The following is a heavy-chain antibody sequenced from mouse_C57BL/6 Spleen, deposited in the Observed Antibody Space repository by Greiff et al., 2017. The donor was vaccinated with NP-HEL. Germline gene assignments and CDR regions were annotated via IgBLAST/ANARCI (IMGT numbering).Heavy chain of an antibody. V-gene: IGHV1-39*01. CDR3: AMGYYSNSYWYFDV. Sequence: VQLQQSGPELVKPGASVKISCKASGYSFTDYNMNWVKQSNGKSLEWIGVINPNYGTTSYNQKFKGKATLTVDQSSSTAYMQLNSLTSEDSAVYYCAMGYYSNSYWYFDVWGTGTTVTVSS. D-gene: IGHD2-5*01. J-gene: IGHJ1*03. CDR1: GYSFTDYN. CDR2: INPNYGTT.